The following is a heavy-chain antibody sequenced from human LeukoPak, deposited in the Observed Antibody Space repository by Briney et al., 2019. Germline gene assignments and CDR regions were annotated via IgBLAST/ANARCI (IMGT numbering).Heavy chain of an antibody. D-gene: IGHD3-16*02. CDR2: INPNNGDT. V-gene: IGHV1-2*02. CDR1: GYTFTGYH. J-gene: IGHJ4*02. CDR3: ARDRYDYVWGSYRVSFDY. Sequence: ASVKVSCKASGYTFTGYHIHWVRQAPGQGLEWMGWINPNNGDTKYAQKFNGRVTMTRDTSISTAYMEMSRLRSDDTAVYYCARDRYDYVWGSYRVSFDYWGQGTLVTVSS.